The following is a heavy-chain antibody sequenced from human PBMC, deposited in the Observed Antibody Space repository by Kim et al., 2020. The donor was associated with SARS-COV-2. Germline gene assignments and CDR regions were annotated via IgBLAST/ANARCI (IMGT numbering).Heavy chain of an antibody. CDR1: GASISSGDYY. CDR2: IYYSGST. J-gene: IGHJ5*02. V-gene: IGHV4-30-4*01. Sequence: SETLSLTCTVSGASISSGDYYWSWIRQPPGKGLEWIGYIYYSGSTYYNPSLKSRVTISVDTSKNQFSVKLTSVTAADTAVYYCARKPHSNWFDPWGQGTLVTVSS. CDR3: ARKPHSNWFDP.